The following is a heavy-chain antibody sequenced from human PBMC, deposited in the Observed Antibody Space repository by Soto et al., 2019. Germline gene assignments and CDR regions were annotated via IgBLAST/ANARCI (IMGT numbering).Heavy chain of an antibody. CDR1: GFTFSSYS. D-gene: IGHD1-1*01. V-gene: IGHV3-21*01. Sequence: EVQLVESGGGLVKPGGSLRLSCAASGFTFSSYSMNWVRQAPGKGLEWVSSISSSSSYIYYADSVKGRFTISRDNAKNSLYLQMNSRRAEDTAVYYCARVGEYNWNYYYYYGMDVWGQGTTVTVSS. J-gene: IGHJ6*02. CDR3: ARVGEYNWNYYYYYGMDV. CDR2: ISSSSSYI.